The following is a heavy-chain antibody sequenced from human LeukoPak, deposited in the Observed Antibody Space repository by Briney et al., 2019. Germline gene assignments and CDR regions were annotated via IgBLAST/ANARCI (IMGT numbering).Heavy chain of an antibody. CDR3: AKIRWQWLVYDAFDI. Sequence: GGSLRLSCAASGFTFSSYAMSWVRLAPGKGLEWVSAISGSGGSTYYADSVKGRFTISRDNSKNTLYLQMNSLRAEDTAVYYCAKIRWQWLVYDAFDIWGQGTMVTVSS. CDR1: GFTFSSYA. J-gene: IGHJ3*02. V-gene: IGHV3-23*01. D-gene: IGHD6-19*01. CDR2: ISGSGGST.